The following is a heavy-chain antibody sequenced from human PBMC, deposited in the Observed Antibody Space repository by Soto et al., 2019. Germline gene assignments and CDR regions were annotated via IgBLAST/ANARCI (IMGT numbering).Heavy chain of an antibody. J-gene: IGHJ4*02. V-gene: IGHV3-15*07. CDR2: IKGKSDSGTT. CDR3: LPGPHSFDY. Sequence: PGGSLGLSCAASGFTFTNAWMNWVRQAPGKGLEWVGRIKGKSDSGTTDYAAPVKGRFTISRDDSRNTLYLQMNSLKTEDTAVYYCLPGPHSFDYWGQATLVIVSS. D-gene: IGHD1-26*01. CDR1: GFTFTNAW.